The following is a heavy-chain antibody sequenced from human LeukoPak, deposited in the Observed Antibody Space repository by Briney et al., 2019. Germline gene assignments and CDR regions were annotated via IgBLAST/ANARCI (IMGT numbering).Heavy chain of an antibody. V-gene: IGHV3-23*01. J-gene: IGHJ3*02. CDR1: GFTFSSLS. CDR3: ARGSSSYKGAFDI. D-gene: IGHD6-13*01. Sequence: GGSLRLSCTVSGFTFSSLSMAWVRQAPGKGLEWVSAVSGTGGITYYADSVKGRFTISRDNSKDTLYLQMNSLRAEDTAVYYCARGSSSYKGAFDIWGQGTMVTVSS. CDR2: VSGTGGIT.